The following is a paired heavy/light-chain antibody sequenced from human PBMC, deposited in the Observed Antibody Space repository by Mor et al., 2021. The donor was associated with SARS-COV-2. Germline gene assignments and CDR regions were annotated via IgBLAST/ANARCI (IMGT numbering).Light chain of an antibody. CDR3: SAYAGTNILP. Sequence: QSALTQPPSASGSPGQSVTISCTGISSDIVSWYQQRPGKAPKLIIYALSKRPSGVPDRFSGSKSGNTASLTVSGLQAEDEADYYCSAYAGTNILPFGTGTKVTVL. CDR2: ALS. J-gene: IGLJ1*01. CDR1: SSDI. V-gene: IGLV2-8*01.
Heavy chain of an antibody. CDR1: GFTFDKYG. V-gene: IGHV3-23*01. J-gene: IGHJ4*02. Sequence: EVQLLESGGGLVQPGGSLRLSCVASGFTFDKYGMGWVRQAPGEGLQWVSTVDSSDGQTYIAGSVRGRFTISRDKSKNTLYLHMDSLRAEDTAIYYCAKGLGDKYDANYFDYWGQGTLVTVSS. CDR2: VDSSDGQT. D-gene: IGHD3-16*01. CDR3: AKGLGDKYDANYFDY.